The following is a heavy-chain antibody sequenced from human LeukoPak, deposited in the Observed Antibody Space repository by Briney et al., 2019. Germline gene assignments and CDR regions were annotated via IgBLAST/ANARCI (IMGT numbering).Heavy chain of an antibody. CDR3: ARDRRYCSSTSCCTTFDY. D-gene: IGHD2-2*02. J-gene: IGHJ4*02. V-gene: IGHV4-59*01. CDR1: GGSISSYY. Sequence: PSETLSLTCTVSGGSISSYYWSWVRQPPGKGLEWIGYIYYSGSTNYNPSLKSRVTISVDTSKNQFSLKLSSVTAADTAVYYRARDRRYCSSTSCCTTFDYWGQGTLVTVSS. CDR2: IYYSGST.